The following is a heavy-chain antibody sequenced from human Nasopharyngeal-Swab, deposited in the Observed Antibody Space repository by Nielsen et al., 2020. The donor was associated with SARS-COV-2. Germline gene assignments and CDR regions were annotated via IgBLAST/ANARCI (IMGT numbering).Heavy chain of an antibody. CDR2: ISGNGGST. CDR3: AKSSRIVVVPAAKWFDP. D-gene: IGHD2-2*01. J-gene: IGHJ5*02. Sequence: GGSLRLSCAASGFTFSSYAMSWVRQAPGKGLEWVSAISGNGGSTYYADSVKGRFTISRDNSKNTLYLQMNSLRAEDTAVYYCAKSSRIVVVPAAKWFDPWGQGTLVTVSS. CDR1: GFTFSSYA. V-gene: IGHV3-23*01.